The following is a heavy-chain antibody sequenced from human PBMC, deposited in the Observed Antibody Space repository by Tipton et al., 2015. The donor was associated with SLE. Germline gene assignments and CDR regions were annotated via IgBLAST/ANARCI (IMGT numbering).Heavy chain of an antibody. CDR1: GFTFSSYW. Sequence: SLRLSCAASGFTFSSYWMSWVRQAPGKGLGWVANIKQDGSEKYYVDSVKGRFTISRDNAKNSLYLQMNSLRAEDTAVYYCARVDSEYSSSWYYFDFWGQGTLVTVSS. CDR3: ARVDSEYSSSWYYFDF. CDR2: IKQDGSEK. V-gene: IGHV3-7*01. D-gene: IGHD6-13*01. J-gene: IGHJ4*02.